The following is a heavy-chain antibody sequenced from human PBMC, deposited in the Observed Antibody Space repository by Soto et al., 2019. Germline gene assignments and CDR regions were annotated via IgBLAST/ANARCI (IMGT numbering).Heavy chain of an antibody. D-gene: IGHD6-6*01. J-gene: IGHJ1*01. CDR2: ISPAGTNQ. CDR3: ARENSRISPRLFQH. CDR1: GFIFSDYA. Sequence: GGSLRLSCVASGFIFSDYAMHWARQAPGKGLEWVALISPAGTNQYYADSAKGRFTIPRDNSKNTLYLQMNSLRPEDAGLYYCARENSRISPRLFQHWGHGTLVTVSS. V-gene: IGHV3-30-3*01.